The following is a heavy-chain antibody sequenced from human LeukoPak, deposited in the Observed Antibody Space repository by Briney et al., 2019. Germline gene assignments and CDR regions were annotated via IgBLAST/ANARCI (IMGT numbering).Heavy chain of an antibody. CDR1: GFTFSTYS. D-gene: IGHD1-26*01. CDR3: ARDNPYSESLAADDAFDI. V-gene: IGHV3-21*01. J-gene: IGHJ3*02. CDR2: ISSWSSYT. Sequence: GGSLRLSCAGSGFTFSTYSIHWVRQAPGKGLEWVSGISSWSSYTYYADSVKGRFTISRDNAKSSLYLQMNSLRAEDTAVYYCARDNPYSESLAADDAFDIWGQGTMVTVSS.